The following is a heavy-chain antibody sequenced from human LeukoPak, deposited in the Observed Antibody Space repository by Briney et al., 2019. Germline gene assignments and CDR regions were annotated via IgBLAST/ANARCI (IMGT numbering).Heavy chain of an antibody. CDR1: GGSISSYY. Sequence: PSETLSLTCTVSGGSISSYYWSWIRQPAGKGLEWIGRIYTSGSTNYNPSLKSRVTMSVDTSKNQFSLKPSSVTAADTAVYYCARDIAVAGTGAFDIWGQGTMVTVSS. D-gene: IGHD6-19*01. CDR3: ARDIAVAGTGAFDI. J-gene: IGHJ3*02. CDR2: IYTSGST. V-gene: IGHV4-4*07.